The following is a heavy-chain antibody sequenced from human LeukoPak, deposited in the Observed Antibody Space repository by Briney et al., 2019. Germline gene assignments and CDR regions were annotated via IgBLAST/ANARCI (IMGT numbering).Heavy chain of an antibody. Sequence: ASVKISCKVSGYTFTDYYMHWVQQAPGKGLEWMGLVDPEDGVTIYAEKFQGRVTITADTSTDTAYMELSSLRSEDTAVYYCATDRSPGIAAAGYWGQGTLVTVSS. J-gene: IGHJ4*02. CDR2: VDPEDGVT. CDR1: GYTFTDYY. D-gene: IGHD6-13*01. CDR3: ATDRSPGIAAAGY. V-gene: IGHV1-69-2*01.